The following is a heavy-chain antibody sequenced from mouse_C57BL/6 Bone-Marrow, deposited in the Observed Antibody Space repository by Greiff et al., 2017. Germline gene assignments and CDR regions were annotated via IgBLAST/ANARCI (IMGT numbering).Heavy chain of an antibody. Sequence: QVQLQQPGAELVKPGASVKVSCKASGYTFTSYWMHWVKQRPGQGLEWIGRIHPSGSDTNYNQKFKGKATLTVDKSSSTTYMQLSSLTSEDSAVYYCASLDSSGYNYAMDYWGQGTSVTVSS. D-gene: IGHD3-2*02. CDR1: GYTFTSYW. CDR2: IHPSGSDT. V-gene: IGHV1-74*01. CDR3: ASLDSSGYNYAMDY. J-gene: IGHJ4*01.